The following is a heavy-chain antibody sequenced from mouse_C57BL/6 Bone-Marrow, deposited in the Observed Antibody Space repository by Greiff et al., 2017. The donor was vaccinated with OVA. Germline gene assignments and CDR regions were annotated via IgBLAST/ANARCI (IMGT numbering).Heavy chain of an antibody. V-gene: IGHV1-9*01. Sequence: VQLQQSGAELMKPGASVKLSCKATGYTFTGYWIEWVKQRPGHGLEWIGVIFPGSGSTNYNEKFKGTATFTADTSSNTAYMQLSSLTTEDSALYYCARGHRDGGFAYWGQGTLVTVSA. CDR2: IFPGSGST. J-gene: IGHJ3*01. CDR1: GYTFTGYW. CDR3: ARGHRDGGFAY. D-gene: IGHD3-1*01.